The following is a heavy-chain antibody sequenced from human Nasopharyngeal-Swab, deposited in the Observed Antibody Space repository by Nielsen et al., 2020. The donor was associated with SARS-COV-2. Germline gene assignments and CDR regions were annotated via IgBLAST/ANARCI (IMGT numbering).Heavy chain of an antibody. CDR1: GFTFSSYS. Sequence: GGSLRLSCAASGFTFSSYSMNWVRQAPGKGLEWVSSISSSSSYIYYADSVKGRFTISRDNAKNSLYLQMNSLRAEDTAVYYCAKALLHIVVVTAPGGYWGQGTLVTVSS. V-gene: IGHV3-21*01. CDR2: ISSSSSYI. J-gene: IGHJ4*02. CDR3: AKALLHIVVVTAPGGY. D-gene: IGHD2-21*02.